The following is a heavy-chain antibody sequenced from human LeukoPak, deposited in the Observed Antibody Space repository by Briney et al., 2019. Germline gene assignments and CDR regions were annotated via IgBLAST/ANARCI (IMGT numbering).Heavy chain of an antibody. Sequence: GGSLRLSCAASGFTFSGYAMSWVRQAPGKGLEWVSAISGSGGSTYYADSVRGRFTVSRDNSKNTLYLQMNSLRAEDTAVHYCAKTQSSDIVVVPAAMPFDYWGQGTLVTVSS. J-gene: IGHJ4*02. CDR2: ISGSGGST. V-gene: IGHV3-23*01. D-gene: IGHD2-2*01. CDR3: AKTQSSDIVVVPAAMPFDY. CDR1: GFTFSGYA.